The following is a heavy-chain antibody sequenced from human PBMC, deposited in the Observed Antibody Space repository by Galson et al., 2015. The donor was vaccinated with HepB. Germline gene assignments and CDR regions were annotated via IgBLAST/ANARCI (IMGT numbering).Heavy chain of an antibody. CDR3: AKDRTVTTSIGNFDY. Sequence: SLRLSCAASGFTFSSYAMSWVRQAPGKGLEWVSGISGSGGSTYYADSVKGRFTISRDNSKNTLYLQMNSLRAEDTAVYYCAKDRTVTTSIGNFDYWGQGTLVTVSS. V-gene: IGHV3-23*01. CDR2: ISGSGGST. J-gene: IGHJ4*02. D-gene: IGHD4-17*01. CDR1: GFTFSSYA.